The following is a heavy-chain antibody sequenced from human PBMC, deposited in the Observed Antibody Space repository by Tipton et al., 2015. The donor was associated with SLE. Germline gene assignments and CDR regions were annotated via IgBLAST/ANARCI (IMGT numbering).Heavy chain of an antibody. CDR1: GFTFSSYA. J-gene: IGHJ3*02. CDR3: ASPHIVVVPAAHRAFDI. V-gene: IGHV3-23*01. D-gene: IGHD2-2*01. CDR2: ISGSGGST. Sequence: SLRLSCAASGFTFSSYAMSWVRQAPGKGLEWVSAISGSGGSTYYADSVKGRFTISRDNSKNTLYLQMNSLRAEDTAVYYCASPHIVVVPAAHRAFDIWGQGTMVTVSS.